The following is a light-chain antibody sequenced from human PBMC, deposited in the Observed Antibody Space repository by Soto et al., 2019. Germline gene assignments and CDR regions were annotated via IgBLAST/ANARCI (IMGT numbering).Light chain of an antibody. J-gene: IGKJ1*01. CDR1: QSISTF. V-gene: IGKV3-15*01. Sequence: EIVLTQSPATLSVAPGERATLSCRASQSISTFLAWYQQKPGQAPRLLIYGASTRATGTPARFSGSGSGTEFTLTISSLQSEDFAVYYCQQYNNWPRTFGQGTKVDIK. CDR2: GAS. CDR3: QQYNNWPRT.